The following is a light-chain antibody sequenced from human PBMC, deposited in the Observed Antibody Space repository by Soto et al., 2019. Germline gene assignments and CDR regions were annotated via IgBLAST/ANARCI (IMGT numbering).Light chain of an antibody. Sequence: QSVLTQPASVSGSPGQSITISCTETSSDVGSYNLVSWYQQHPGKAPKLMIYEVSKRPSGVSNRFSGSKSGNTASLTISGLQAEDEADYYCCSYAGTPYVFGTGTKVTVL. CDR2: EVS. V-gene: IGLV2-23*02. J-gene: IGLJ1*01. CDR3: CSYAGTPYV. CDR1: SSDVGSYNL.